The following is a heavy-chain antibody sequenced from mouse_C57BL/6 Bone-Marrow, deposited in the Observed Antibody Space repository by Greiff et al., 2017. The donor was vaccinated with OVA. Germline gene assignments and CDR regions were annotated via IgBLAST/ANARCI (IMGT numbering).Heavy chain of an antibody. Sequence: VQLQQSGAELARPGASVKLSCKASGYTFTSYGISWVKQRTGQGLEWIGEIYPRSGNTYYNEKFKGKATLTADKSSSTAYMELRSLTSEDSAVYFCARPFYYGSSSRRYFDVWGTGTTVTVSS. CDR2: IYPRSGNT. CDR1: GYTFTSYG. J-gene: IGHJ1*03. V-gene: IGHV1-81*01. D-gene: IGHD1-1*01. CDR3: ARPFYYGSSSRRYFDV.